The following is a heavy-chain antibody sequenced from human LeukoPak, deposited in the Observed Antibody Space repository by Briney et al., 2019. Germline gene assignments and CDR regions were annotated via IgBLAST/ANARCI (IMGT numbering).Heavy chain of an antibody. CDR1: GYTLTELS. D-gene: IGHD3-22*01. CDR2: FDPEDGET. V-gene: IGHV1-24*01. J-gene: IGHJ4*02. Sequence: GASVKVSCTVSGYTLTELSMHWVRQAPGKGLEWMGGFDPEDGETIYAQKFQGRVTMTEDTSTDAAYMELSSLRSEDTAVYYCATFRYYDSSGYSHDYWGQGTLVTVSS. CDR3: ATFRYYDSSGYSHDY.